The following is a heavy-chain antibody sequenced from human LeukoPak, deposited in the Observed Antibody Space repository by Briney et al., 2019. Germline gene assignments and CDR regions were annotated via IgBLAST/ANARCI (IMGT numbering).Heavy chain of an antibody. V-gene: IGHV4-39*07. CDR2: IYYSGST. J-gene: IGHJ4*02. CDR3: ARVAVAGIQNYFDY. D-gene: IGHD6-19*01. CDR1: GGSISSSSYY. Sequence: SETLSLTCTVSGGSISSSSYYWGWIRQPPGKGLEWIGSIYYSGSTYYNPSLKSRVTISVDTSKNQFSLKLSSVTAADTAVYYYARVAVAGIQNYFDYWGQGTLVTVSS.